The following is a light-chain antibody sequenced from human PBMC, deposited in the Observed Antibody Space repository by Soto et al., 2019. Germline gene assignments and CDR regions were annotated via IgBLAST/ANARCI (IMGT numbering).Light chain of an antibody. J-gene: IGKJ4*01. Sequence: DVVMTQSPLSLPVTLGQPASISCRSSQSLVYSDGNTYLNWFQQRPGQTPRRLIYKVSNRDSGVPDRFSGTGSGTDFTPKISRVEAEDVGVYYCVQGTHWPTFGGGTKVEIK. V-gene: IGKV2-30*01. CDR1: QSLVYSDGNTY. CDR2: KVS. CDR3: VQGTHWPT.